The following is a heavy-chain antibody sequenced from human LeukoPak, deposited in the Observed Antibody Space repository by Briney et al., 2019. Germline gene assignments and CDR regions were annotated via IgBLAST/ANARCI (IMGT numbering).Heavy chain of an antibody. Sequence: GGSLRLSCAASGFTVNTYSMDWVRQAPGKGLEWVSSISSSGDYIYYADPVKGRFTISRDNAKNSLYLQMNSLRAEDTAVYYCARPASYGGNSYWGQGTLVTVSS. D-gene: IGHD4-23*01. J-gene: IGHJ4*02. CDR1: GFTVNTYS. CDR2: ISSSGDYI. CDR3: ARPASYGGNSY. V-gene: IGHV3-21*01.